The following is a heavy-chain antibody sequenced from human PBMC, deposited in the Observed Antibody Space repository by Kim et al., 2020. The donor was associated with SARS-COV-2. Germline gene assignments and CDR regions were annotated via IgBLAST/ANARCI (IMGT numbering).Heavy chain of an antibody. CDR1: GGSISSGGYS. CDR3: ARAREDGTYYYDSSGSRGDAFDI. Sequence: SETLSLICAVSGGSISSGGYSWSWIRQPPGKGLEWIGYIYHSGSTYYNPSLKSRVTISVDRSKNQFSLKLSSVTAADTAVYYCARAREDGTYYYDSSGSRGDAFDIWGQGTMVTVSS. CDR2: IYHSGST. J-gene: IGHJ3*02. D-gene: IGHD3-22*01. V-gene: IGHV4-30-2*01.